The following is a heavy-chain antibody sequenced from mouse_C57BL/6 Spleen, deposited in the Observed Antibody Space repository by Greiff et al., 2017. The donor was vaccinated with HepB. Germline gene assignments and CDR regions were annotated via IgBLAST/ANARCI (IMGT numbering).Heavy chain of an antibody. D-gene: IGHD1-1*01. J-gene: IGHJ4*01. CDR3: TRDRTTVVAYYAMDY. CDR1: GFTFSSYA. V-gene: IGHV5-9-1*02. CDR2: ISSGGDYI. Sequence: EVQRVESGEGLVKPGGSLKLSCAASGFTFSSYAMSWVRQTPEKRLEWVAYISSGGDYIYYADTVKGRFTISRDNARNTLYLQMSSLKSEDTAMYYCTRDRTTVVAYYAMDYWGQGTSVTVSS.